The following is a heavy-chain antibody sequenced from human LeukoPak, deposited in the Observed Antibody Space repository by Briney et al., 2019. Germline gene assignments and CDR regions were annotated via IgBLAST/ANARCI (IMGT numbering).Heavy chain of an antibody. CDR1: GFTLSDYY. Sequence: PGGSLRLSCAASGFTLSDYYMSWIRQAPGKGLEWVSYISSSGSTIYYADSVKGRFTISRDNAKNSLYLQMNSLRAEDAAVYFCAKAPVTSCRGAYCYPFDSWGQGTLVTVSS. J-gene: IGHJ4*02. CDR2: ISSSGSTI. CDR3: AKAPVTSCRGAYCYPFDS. V-gene: IGHV3-11*01. D-gene: IGHD2-21*01.